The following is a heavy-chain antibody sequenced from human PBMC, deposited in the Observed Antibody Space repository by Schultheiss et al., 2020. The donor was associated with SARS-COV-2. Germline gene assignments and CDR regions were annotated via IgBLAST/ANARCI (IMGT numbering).Heavy chain of an antibody. V-gene: IGHV4-30-2*05. D-gene: IGHD3-9*01. CDR3: ARVGEHYDILTGYYMDWFDP. Sequence: SETLSLTCAVSGGSISSGGYSWSWIRQPPGKGLEWIGYIYHSGSTYYNPSLKSRVTISVDTSKNQFSLKLSSVTAADTAVYYCARVGEHYDILTGYYMDWFDPWGQGTLVTVSS. J-gene: IGHJ5*02. CDR2: IYHSGST. CDR1: GGSISSGGYS.